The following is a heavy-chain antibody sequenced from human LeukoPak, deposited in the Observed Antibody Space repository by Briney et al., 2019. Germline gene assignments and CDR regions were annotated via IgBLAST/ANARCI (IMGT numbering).Heavy chain of an antibody. J-gene: IGHJ4*02. CDR3: AGHHPRNTVDF. CDR1: GGSISSYY. Sequence: SETLSLTCAVYGGSISSYYWSWIRQPPGKGLEWIAYISDVGSINYNPSLKSRVTISLETSKNQFSLKLSSVTAADTAVYYCAGHHPRNTVDFWGQGTLVTVSS. CDR2: ISDVGSI. D-gene: IGHD2/OR15-2a*01. V-gene: IGHV4-59*08.